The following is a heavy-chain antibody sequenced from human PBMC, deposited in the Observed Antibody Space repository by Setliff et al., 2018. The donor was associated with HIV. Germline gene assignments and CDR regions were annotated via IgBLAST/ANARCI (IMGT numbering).Heavy chain of an antibody. CDR3: ASVPMEYSGYNSDSGSYYYHYGLDV. V-gene: IGHV1-69*05. Sequence: ASVKVFCKASGGTFSTHAINWVRQAPGQGLEWMGGIIPIFGTTHYAQKFQGRVTITTDESTNTAYMELGSLRSEDTAVYYCASVPMEYSGYNSDSGSYYYHYGLDVWGQGTTVTVSS. D-gene: IGHD5-12*01. CDR2: IIPIFGTT. J-gene: IGHJ6*02. CDR1: GGTFSTHA.